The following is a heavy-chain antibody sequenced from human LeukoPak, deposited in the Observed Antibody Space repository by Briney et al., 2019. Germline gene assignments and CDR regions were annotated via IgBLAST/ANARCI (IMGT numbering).Heavy chain of an antibody. D-gene: IGHD3-22*01. CDR1: GFTFSSYS. J-gene: IGHJ4*02. Sequence: GGSLRLSCAASGFTFSSYSMSWVRQAPGKGLEWVSSISSSSSYIYYADSVKGRFTISRDNAKNSLYLQMNSLRAEDTAVYYCAKDLNVGRYYDSSGYDYFDYWGQGTLVTVSS. CDR3: AKDLNVGRYYDSSGYDYFDY. V-gene: IGHV3-21*01. CDR2: ISSSSSYI.